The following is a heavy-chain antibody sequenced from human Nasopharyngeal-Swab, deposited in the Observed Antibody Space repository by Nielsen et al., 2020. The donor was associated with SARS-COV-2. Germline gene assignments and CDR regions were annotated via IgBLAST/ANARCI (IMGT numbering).Heavy chain of an antibody. CDR1: GASLNSGGYY. J-gene: IGHJ4*02. V-gene: IGHV4-31*03. CDR2: IYYSRST. D-gene: IGHD6-25*01. CDR3: ASTAAAFDN. Sequence: LRLSCTLSGASLNSGGYYWSWIRQHTGKGREWIWYIYYSRSTFHNPSLENRFAMSVATSKNQFSLNLSSVTAADAAVYYCASTAAAFDNWGQGTPVTVSS.